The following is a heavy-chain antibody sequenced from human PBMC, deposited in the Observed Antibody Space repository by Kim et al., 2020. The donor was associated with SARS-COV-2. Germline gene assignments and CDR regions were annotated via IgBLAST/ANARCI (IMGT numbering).Heavy chain of an antibody. V-gene: IGHV3-73*01. CDR3: TSPTYGTVV. J-gene: IGHJ4*02. D-gene: IGHD2-15*01. Sequence: YATAYAASVKGRFTISRDDSKNTAYLKMNSLKTEDTAVYYCTSPTYGTVVWGQGTLVTVSS. CDR2: YAT.